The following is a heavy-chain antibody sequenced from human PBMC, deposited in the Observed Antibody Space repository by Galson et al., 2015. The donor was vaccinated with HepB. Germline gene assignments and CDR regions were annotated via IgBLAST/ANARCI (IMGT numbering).Heavy chain of an antibody. J-gene: IGHJ5*02. D-gene: IGHD2-8*02. CDR3: TGSTGHP. V-gene: IGHV3-48*01. CDR1: GFTFNTYS. Sequence: SLRLSCAASGFTFNTYSMNWVRRAPGKGLDWLSYISSSSSTIYYADSVKGRFTISRDNVKNSMYLQMNSLRAEDTTVYYCTGSTGHPWGQGTLVTVSS. CDR2: ISSSSSTI.